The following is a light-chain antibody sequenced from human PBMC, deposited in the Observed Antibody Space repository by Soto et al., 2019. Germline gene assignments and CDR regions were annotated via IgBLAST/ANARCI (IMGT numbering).Light chain of an antibody. CDR3: QHYYGSSWT. Sequence: DIQMTQSPSTLSASVGDRVTITCRASQNINDWLAWFQQKPGKAPKVLIYQASNVENGVPSRFSGRGSGTECTLTISSLQSDDFATYYCQHYYGSSWTFGQGTKVEV. CDR2: QAS. J-gene: IGKJ1*01. V-gene: IGKV1-5*03. CDR1: QNINDW.